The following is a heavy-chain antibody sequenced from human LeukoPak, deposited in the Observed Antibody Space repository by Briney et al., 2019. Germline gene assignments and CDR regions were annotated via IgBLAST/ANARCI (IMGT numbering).Heavy chain of an antibody. CDR3: AGETTVGFDY. J-gene: IGHJ4*02. CDR1: GFTFSSYS. V-gene: IGHV3-21*01. Sequence: GGSLRLSCAASGFTFSSYSMNWVRQAPGKGLEWVSSISSSSSYIYYADSVKGRFTISRDNAKNSLYLQMNSLGAEDTAVYYCAGETTVGFDYWGQGTLVTVSS. D-gene: IGHD4-23*01. CDR2: ISSSSSYI.